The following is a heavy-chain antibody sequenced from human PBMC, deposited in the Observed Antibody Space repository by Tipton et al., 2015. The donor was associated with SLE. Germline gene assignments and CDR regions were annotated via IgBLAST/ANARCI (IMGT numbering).Heavy chain of an antibody. D-gene: IGHD3-10*01. J-gene: IGHJ6*02. CDR2: ISGYNGQT. Sequence: QVQLVQSGAEQKKPGASVKVSCKASGYTFGTFGVSWVRQAPGQGLEWLAWISGYNGQTEYSQKIQGRVTVTRDTSTSTAFLDVSSLTSDDTAVYYCARSPSWFTGDYNGMDVWGQGTTVTVSS. V-gene: IGHV1-18*01. CDR3: ARSPSWFTGDYNGMDV. CDR1: GYTFGTFG.